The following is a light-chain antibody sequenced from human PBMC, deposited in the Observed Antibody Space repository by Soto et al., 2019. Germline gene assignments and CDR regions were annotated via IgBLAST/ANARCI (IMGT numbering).Light chain of an antibody. V-gene: IGLV2-23*01. CDR2: EGS. Sequence: QTLLTQPASVSGSPGQSIPISCTGTSSDVVSYDLVSWYQHHPGKAPKLMIYEGSKRPSGVSNRFSGSKSGNTASLTISGLQADDEADYYCCSYAGSNTPYVFGTGTKVTVL. CDR3: CSYAGSNTPYV. CDR1: SSDVVSYDL. J-gene: IGLJ1*01.